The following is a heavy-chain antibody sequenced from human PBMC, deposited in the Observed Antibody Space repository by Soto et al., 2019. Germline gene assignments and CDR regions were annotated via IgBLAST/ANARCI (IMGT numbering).Heavy chain of an antibody. V-gene: IGHV1-69*02. J-gene: IGHJ4*02. Sequence: QVQLVQSGSEVKKPGSSVKVSCKASGGTFSIYTISWVRQAPGQGLEWMGRVIPIFDVTSYAQRFQGRVTITADKSTTIAYMELSSLRSEDTAVYYCARDRDNSNWPNFDYWGQGTLVTVSS. CDR2: VIPIFDVT. D-gene: IGHD6-13*01. CDR3: ARDRDNSNWPNFDY. CDR1: GGTFSIYT.